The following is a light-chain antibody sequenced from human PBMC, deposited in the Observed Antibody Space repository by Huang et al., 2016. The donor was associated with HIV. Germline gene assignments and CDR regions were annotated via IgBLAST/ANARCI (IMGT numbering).Light chain of an antibody. J-gene: IGKJ1*01. V-gene: IGKV1-NL1*01. CDR3: QHYYITPS. Sequence: DIQMTQSPSSLSASVGDRVTITCRASQGISNSLAWYQQKPGKAPNLLLYAASRLESGVPSRFSGSGSGTYYTLTISSLQPEDFATYYCQHYYITPSFGQGTKVEIK. CDR2: AAS. CDR1: QGISNS.